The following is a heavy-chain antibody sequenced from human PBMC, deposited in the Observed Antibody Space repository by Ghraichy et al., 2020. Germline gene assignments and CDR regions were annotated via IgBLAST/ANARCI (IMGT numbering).Heavy chain of an antibody. D-gene: IGHD3-10*01. CDR1: GGSFSGYY. J-gene: IGHJ5*02. Sequence: SETLSLTCAVYGGSFSGYYWSWIRQPPGKGLEWIGEINHSGSTNYNPSLKSRVTISVDTSKNQFSLKLSSVTAADTAVYYCARGSDVLLWFGEFDRVGNWFDPWGQGTLVTVSS. V-gene: IGHV4-34*01. CDR3: ARGSDVLLWFGEFDRVGNWFDP. CDR2: INHSGST.